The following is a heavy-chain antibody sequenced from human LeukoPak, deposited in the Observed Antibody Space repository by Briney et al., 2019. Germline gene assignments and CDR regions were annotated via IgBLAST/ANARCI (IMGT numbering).Heavy chain of an antibody. CDR3: ARPSTYYYDSSGYYYDHHFDH. V-gene: IGHV4-59*01. CDR2: FYCGGCT. Sequence: AETLSLSCGAYLFPFLGNYISWIRQPPGKGLDWVGYFYCGGCTNYNPSLKSRVTISVDTSKNQFSLNMSSVTAADTSVYYYARPSTYYYDSSGYYYDHHFDHWGQGTLVTVSS. CDR1: LFPFLGNY. D-gene: IGHD3-22*01. J-gene: IGHJ4*02.